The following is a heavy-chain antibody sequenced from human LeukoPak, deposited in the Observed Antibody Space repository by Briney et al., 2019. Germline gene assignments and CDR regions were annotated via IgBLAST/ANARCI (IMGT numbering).Heavy chain of an antibody. Sequence: GASVKVSCKVSGYTLTELSMHWVRQAPGKGLEWMGGFDPEDGETIYAQKFQGRVTMTEDTSTDTAYMELSSLRSEDTAVYYCAGSIAARWGVDRFDYWGQGNLVTVSS. J-gene: IGHJ4*02. CDR1: GYTLTELS. CDR2: FDPEDGET. V-gene: IGHV1-24*01. D-gene: IGHD6-6*01. CDR3: AGSIAARWGVDRFDY.